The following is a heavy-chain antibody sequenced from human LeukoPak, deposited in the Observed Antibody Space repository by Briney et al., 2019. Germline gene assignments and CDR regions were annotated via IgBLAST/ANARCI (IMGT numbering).Heavy chain of an antibody. J-gene: IGHJ4*02. D-gene: IGHD4-23*01. V-gene: IGHV2-5*02. CDR1: GFSLSTTGVG. CDR2: IYWDADK. Sequence: SGPTLVKPTQTLKLTCTFSGFSLSTTGVGVGWIRQPPGKALEWLALIYWDADKRYNSSLKTRLTIIKDTSKNQVVLTLTDLDPLDTATYYFAYTSTVVTPFDSWGQGILVTVSS. CDR3: AYTSTVVTPFDS.